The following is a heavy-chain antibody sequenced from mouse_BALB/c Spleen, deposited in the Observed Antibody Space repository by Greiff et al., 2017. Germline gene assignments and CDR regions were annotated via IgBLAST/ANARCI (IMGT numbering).Heavy chain of an antibody. CDR1: GYTFTSYY. V-gene: IGHV1S56*01. J-gene: IGHJ1*01. D-gene: IGHD1-1*01. Sequence: VQLQESGPELVKPGASVKMSCKASGYTFTSYYIHWVKQRPGQGLEWIGWIYPGDGSTKYNEKFKGKTTLTADKSSSTAYMLLSSLTSEDSAIYFCARYYGSSYWYFDVWGAGTTVTVSS. CDR3: ARYYGSSYWYFDV. CDR2: IYPGDGST.